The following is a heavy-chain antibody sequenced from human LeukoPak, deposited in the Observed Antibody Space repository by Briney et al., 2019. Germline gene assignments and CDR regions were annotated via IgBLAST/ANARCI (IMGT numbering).Heavy chain of an antibody. CDR2: INPNSGGT. V-gene: IGHV1-2*02. D-gene: IGHD3-3*01. Sequence: ASVKASCKASGYTFTGYYMHWVRQAPGQGLEWMGWINPNSGGTNYAQKFQGRVTMTRDTSISTAYMELSRLRSDDTAVYYCARGGTYYDFWSGYPSFDYWGQGTLVTVSS. CDR3: ARGGTYYDFWSGYPSFDY. J-gene: IGHJ4*02. CDR1: GYTFTGYY.